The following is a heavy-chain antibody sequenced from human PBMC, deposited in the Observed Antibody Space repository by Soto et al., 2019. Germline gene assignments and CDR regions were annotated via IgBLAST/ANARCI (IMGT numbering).Heavy chain of an antibody. J-gene: IGHJ4*01. Sequence: ASVKGSCRASGYTFTRCASHCGRLAPGQRLEWMGWINAGNGNTKYSQKFQGRVTTTRDTSASTAYMELSSLRSEDTAVYYCKAAYYNESNRHYLECWVQGTLVTV. V-gene: IGHV1-3*01. CDR2: INAGNGNT. D-gene: IGHD3-16*02. CDR3: KAAYYNESNRHYLEC. CDR1: GYTFTRCA.